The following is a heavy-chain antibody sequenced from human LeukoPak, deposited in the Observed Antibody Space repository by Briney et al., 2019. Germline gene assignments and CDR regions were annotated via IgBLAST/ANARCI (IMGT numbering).Heavy chain of an antibody. Sequence: GGSLRLSCAASGFSFSTYGMHWVRQAPGKGLEWVTVISYDGSDKYYADSVKGRFTISRDNSRNTLYLQMSSLRVEDTAVYYCVKGGSRTRDFDAFDIWGQGTMVTVSS. V-gene: IGHV3-30*18. CDR1: GFSFSTYG. CDR2: ISYDGSDK. CDR3: VKGGSRTRDFDAFDI. D-gene: IGHD3-16*01. J-gene: IGHJ3*02.